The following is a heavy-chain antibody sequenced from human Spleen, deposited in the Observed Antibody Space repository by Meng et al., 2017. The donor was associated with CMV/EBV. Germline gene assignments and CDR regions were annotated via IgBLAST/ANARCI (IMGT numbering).Heavy chain of an antibody. V-gene: IGHV3-30*02. CDR1: GFTFSSYG. Sequence: GESLKISCAASGFTFSSYGMHWVRQAPGKGLEWVAFIRYDGSNTYYADSVKGRFTISRDNSKNTLYLQMNSLRAEDTAVYYCAKDQPPSGFDYWGQGTLVTVSS. CDR2: IRYDGSNT. D-gene: IGHD1-14*01. J-gene: IGHJ4*02. CDR3: AKDQPPSGFDY.